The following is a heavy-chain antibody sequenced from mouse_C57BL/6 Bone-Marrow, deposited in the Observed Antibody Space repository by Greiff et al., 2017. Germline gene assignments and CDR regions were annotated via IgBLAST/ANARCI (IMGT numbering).Heavy chain of an antibody. Sequence: VQLQQSGPELVKPGASVKISCKASGYSFTGYYMNWVKQSPEKSLEWIGEINPSTGGTTYNQKFKAKATLTVDKSSSTAYMQLKSLTSEDSAVYYCARTTTVVAGDYWGQGTTLTVSS. D-gene: IGHD1-1*01. CDR1: GYSFTGYY. CDR3: ARTTTVVAGDY. V-gene: IGHV1-42*01. J-gene: IGHJ2*01. CDR2: INPSTGGT.